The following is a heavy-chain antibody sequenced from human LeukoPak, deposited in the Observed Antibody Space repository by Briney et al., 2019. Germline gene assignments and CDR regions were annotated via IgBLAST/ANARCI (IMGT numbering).Heavy chain of an antibody. J-gene: IGHJ5*02. CDR2: IYYSGST. V-gene: IGHV4-59*08. Sequence: SETLSLTCTVSGGSINSYYWSWIRQPPGKGLEWIGFIYYSGSTNYNPSLKSRVTISVDTSKNLFSLKLSSVTAADTAVYYCARRPRLGYYDSSGYYSGFDPWGQGTLVTVSS. D-gene: IGHD3-22*01. CDR1: GGSINSYY. CDR3: ARRPRLGYYDSSGYYSGFDP.